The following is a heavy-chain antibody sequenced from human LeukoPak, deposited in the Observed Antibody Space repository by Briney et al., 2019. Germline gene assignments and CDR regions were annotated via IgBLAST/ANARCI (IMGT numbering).Heavy chain of an antibody. CDR3: AKLISSGEFDY. J-gene: IGHJ4*02. CDR2: ISYDGSNK. V-gene: IGHV3-30*18. Sequence: GGSLRLSCAAFGFTFSSYGMHWVRQAPGKGLEWVAVISYDGSNKYYADSVKGRFTISRDNSKNTLYLQMNSLRAEDTAVYYCAKLISSGEFDYWGQGTLVTVSS. D-gene: IGHD6-19*01. CDR1: GFTFSSYG.